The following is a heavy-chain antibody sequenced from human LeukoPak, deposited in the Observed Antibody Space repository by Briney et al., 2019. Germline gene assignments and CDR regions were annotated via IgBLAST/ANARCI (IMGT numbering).Heavy chain of an antibody. CDR1: GGSISTYY. CDR2: IYYNGST. CDR3: ARGKDYYDTSGYPTFHY. Sequence: SETLSLTCTVSGGSISTYYWSWIRQPPGKGLEWIGYIYYNGSTNHNPSLKSRVTISVDTSKNQLSLKLTSVLAADTAVYYCARGKDYYDTSGYPTFHYWGQGTLVTVSS. D-gene: IGHD3-22*01. J-gene: IGHJ4*02. V-gene: IGHV4-59*01.